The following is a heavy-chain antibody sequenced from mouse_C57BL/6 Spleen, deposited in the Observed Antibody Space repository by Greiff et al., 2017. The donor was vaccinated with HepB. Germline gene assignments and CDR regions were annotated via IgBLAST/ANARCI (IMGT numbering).Heavy chain of an antibody. D-gene: IGHD1-1*01. Sequence: VQLQQSGAELMKPGASVKLSCKATGYTFTGYWIEWVKQRPGHGLEWIGEILPGSGSTNYNEKFKGKATFTADTSSNTAYMQLSSLTTEDSAIYYSARGGYYGSFPDWYFDVWGTGTTVTVSS. CDR2: ILPGSGST. CDR1: GYTFTGYW. J-gene: IGHJ1*03. CDR3: ARGGYYGSFPDWYFDV. V-gene: IGHV1-9*01.